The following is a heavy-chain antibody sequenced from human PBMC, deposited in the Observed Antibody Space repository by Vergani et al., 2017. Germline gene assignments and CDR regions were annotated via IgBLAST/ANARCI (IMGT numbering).Heavy chain of an antibody. CDR1: GFTFSSYG. J-gene: IGHJ4*02. V-gene: IGHV3-30*02. Sequence: QVQLVESGGGVVQPGGSLRLSCAASGFTFSSYGMHWVRQAPGKGLEWVAFIRYDGSNKYYADSVKGRFTISRDNSKNTLYLQMNSLRAEDTAVYYCAKAPDYYESRDIDDWGQGTLVTVSS. D-gene: IGHD3-22*01. CDR3: AKAPDYYESRDIDD. CDR2: IRYDGSNK.